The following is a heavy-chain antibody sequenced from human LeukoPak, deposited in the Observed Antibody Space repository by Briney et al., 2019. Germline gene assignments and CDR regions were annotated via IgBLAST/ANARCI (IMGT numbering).Heavy chain of an antibody. Sequence: GGSLRLSCAASGFTFSSYSMNWVRQAPGKGLEWVSSISSSSSYIYYADSVKGRFTISRDNAKNSLYLQMNSPRAEDTAVYYCASASDQDILTGYYPFYFDYWGQGTLVTVSS. CDR2: ISSSSSYI. CDR1: GFTFSSYS. D-gene: IGHD3-9*01. CDR3: ASASDQDILTGYYPFYFDY. J-gene: IGHJ4*02. V-gene: IGHV3-21*01.